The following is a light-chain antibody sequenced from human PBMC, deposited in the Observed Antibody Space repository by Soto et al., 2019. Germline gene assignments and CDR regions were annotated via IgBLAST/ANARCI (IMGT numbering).Light chain of an antibody. V-gene: IGKV3-11*01. CDR3: QQRSNRPPEVT. CDR1: QSVSSS. CDR2: DAS. Sequence: EIVLTQSPDTLSLSPGERATLSCRASQSVSSSLAWYQQKPGQAPRLLIYDASNRATGITARFSGSGSGTDFTLTISSLEPEDFAVYYCQQRSNRPPEVTFGPGTKVDIK. J-gene: IGKJ3*01.